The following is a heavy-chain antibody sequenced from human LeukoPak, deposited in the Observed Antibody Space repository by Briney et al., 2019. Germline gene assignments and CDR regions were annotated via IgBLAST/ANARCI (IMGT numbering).Heavy chain of an antibody. V-gene: IGHV3-66*01. D-gene: IGHD2-15*01. CDR3: ARDRGCSGGSCSSGGPFDY. CDR1: GFTFSSYS. CDR2: TYSGGST. J-gene: IGHJ4*02. Sequence: PGGSLRLSCAASGFTFSSYSMNWVRQAPGKGLEWVSVTYSGGSTYYADSVKGRFTISRDNSKNTLYLQMNSLRAEDTAVYYCARDRGCSGGSCSSGGPFDYWGQGTLVTVSS.